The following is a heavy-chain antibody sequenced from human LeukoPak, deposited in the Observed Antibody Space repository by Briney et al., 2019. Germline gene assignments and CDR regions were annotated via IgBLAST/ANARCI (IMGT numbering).Heavy chain of an antibody. D-gene: IGHD6-13*01. Sequence: EASVKVSCKASGYTFTSYGISWVRQAPGQGLEWMGWISAYNGNTNYAQKLQGRVTMTTDTSTSTAYMELRSLRSDDTAVYYCARWDGSSSWYLPGRSQVPFDYWGQGTLVTVSS. CDR3: ARWDGSSSWYLPGRSQVPFDY. CDR2: ISAYNGNT. V-gene: IGHV1-18*01. CDR1: GYTFTSYG. J-gene: IGHJ4*02.